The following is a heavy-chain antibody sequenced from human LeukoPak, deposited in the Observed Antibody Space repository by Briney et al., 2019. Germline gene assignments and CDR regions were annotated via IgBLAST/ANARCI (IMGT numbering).Heavy chain of an antibody. D-gene: IGHD4-17*01. CDR2: IIPIFGTA. CDR3: AKQYGDYVDY. Sequence: SVKVSCKASGYTFTSYGISWVRQAPGQGLEWMGGIIPIFGTANYAQKFQGRVTITADESTSTAYMELSSLRSEDTAVYYCAKQYGDYVDYWGQGTLVTVSS. J-gene: IGHJ4*02. CDR1: GYTFTSYG. V-gene: IGHV1-69*13.